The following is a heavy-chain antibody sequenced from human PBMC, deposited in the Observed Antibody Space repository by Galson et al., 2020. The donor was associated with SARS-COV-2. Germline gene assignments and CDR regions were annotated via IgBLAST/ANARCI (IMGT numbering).Heavy chain of an antibody. J-gene: IGHJ4*02. CDR2: IWYDGSNK. Sequence: GGSLRLSCAASGFTFSSYGMHWVRQAPGKGLEWVAVIWYDGSNKYYADSVKGRFTISRDNSKNTLYLQMNSLRAEDTAVYYCARDRAVADPFDYWGQGTLVTVSS. CDR1: GFTFSSYG. D-gene: IGHD6-19*01. V-gene: IGHV3-33*01. CDR3: ARDRAVADPFDY.